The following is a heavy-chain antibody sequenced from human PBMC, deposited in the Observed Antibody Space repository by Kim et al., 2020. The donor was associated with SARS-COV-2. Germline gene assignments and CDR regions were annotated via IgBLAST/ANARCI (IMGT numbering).Heavy chain of an antibody. CDR1: GGSFSGYY. D-gene: IGHD5-12*01. CDR2: INHSGST. V-gene: IGHV4-34*01. Sequence: SETLSLTCAVYGGSFSGYYWSWIRQPPGKGLEWIGEINHSGSTNYNPSLKSRVTISVDTSKNQFSLKLSSVTAADTAVYYCARRWIYLKLDFDYWGQGTLVTVSS. CDR3: ARRWIYLKLDFDY. J-gene: IGHJ4*02.